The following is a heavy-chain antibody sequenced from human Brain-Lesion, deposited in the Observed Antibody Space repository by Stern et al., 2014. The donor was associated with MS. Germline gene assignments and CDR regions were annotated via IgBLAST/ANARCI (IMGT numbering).Heavy chain of an antibody. J-gene: IGHJ4*02. CDR3: TILSGPYDH. CDR1: GFTFSNSW. Sequence: EVQLVESGGGLVQPGGSLRLYCAASGFTFSNSWMHWVRQAPGKGLVWVSRINRDGSTTTYADSVKGRFTISRDNAKNTLYLQMSSLRAEDTAVYYCTILSGPYDHWGQGTLVTVSS. V-gene: IGHV3-74*01. D-gene: IGHD3-10*01. CDR2: INRDGSTT.